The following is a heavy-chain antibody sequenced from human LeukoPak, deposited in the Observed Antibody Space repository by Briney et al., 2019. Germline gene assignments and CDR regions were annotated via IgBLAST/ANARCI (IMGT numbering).Heavy chain of an antibody. CDR1: GGSFSGYY. CDR3: ARGIEGDIVVVPAAPYFDY. Sequence: ASETLSLTCAVYGGSFSGYYWSWIRQPPGKGLEWIGEINHSGSTNYNPSLKSRVTISVDTSKNQFSLKLSSVTAADTAMYYCARGIEGDIVVVPAAPYFDYWGQGTLVTVSS. CDR2: INHSGST. J-gene: IGHJ4*02. D-gene: IGHD2-2*01. V-gene: IGHV4-34*01.